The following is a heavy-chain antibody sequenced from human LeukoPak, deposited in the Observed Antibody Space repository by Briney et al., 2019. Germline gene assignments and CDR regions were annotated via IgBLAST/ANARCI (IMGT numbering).Heavy chain of an antibody. CDR1: GFTFSSYW. V-gene: IGHV3-7*03. Sequence: GGSLRLSCAASGFTFSSYWMSWVRQDPGTGLEWVANIKQDGSEKYYVDSVKGRFTISRDNAKNSLYLQMNSLRAEDTAIYYCARGLPATLLDYWGQGTLVTVSS. CDR3: ARGLPATLLDY. CDR2: IKQDGSEK. J-gene: IGHJ4*02. D-gene: IGHD2-2*01.